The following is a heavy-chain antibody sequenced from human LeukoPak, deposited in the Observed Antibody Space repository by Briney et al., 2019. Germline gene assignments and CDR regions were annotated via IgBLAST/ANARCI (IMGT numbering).Heavy chain of an antibody. V-gene: IGHV3-7*01. CDR3: SSRDSSRSPRAY. CDR2: IKPDGNGK. J-gene: IGHJ4*02. D-gene: IGHD2-2*01. CDR1: GLTFTDFL. Sequence: GGSLRLSCAASGLTFTDFLMNWVRLAPGRGLEWLANIKPDGNGKYYVDSVKGRFDISRDNAKNEVYLQMNSLRAEDTGVYYCSSRDSSRSPRAYWGQGTLVRVSS.